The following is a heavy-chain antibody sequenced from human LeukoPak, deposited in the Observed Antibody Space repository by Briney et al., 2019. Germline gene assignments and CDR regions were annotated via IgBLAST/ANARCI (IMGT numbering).Heavy chain of an antibody. CDR2: ITSTGSIV. Sequence: GGSLRLSCAASGFTFSSYSMNWIRQAPGKGLEWISYITSTGSIVYYADSVKGRFTIARDNAKNALYLQMNSLRAEDTAVYYCAREAYSSKWYADYWGQGTLVTVSS. CDR1: GFTFSSYS. J-gene: IGHJ4*02. D-gene: IGHD6-13*01. V-gene: IGHV3-48*04. CDR3: AREAYSSKWYADY.